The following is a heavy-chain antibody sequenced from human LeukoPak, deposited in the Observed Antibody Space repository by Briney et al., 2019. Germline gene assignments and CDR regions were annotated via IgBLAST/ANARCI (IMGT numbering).Heavy chain of an antibody. Sequence: PGGTLRLSCAASGFTFSSYGMSWVRQAPGKGLEWVAVISYDGSNKYYADSVKGRFTISRDNSKNTLYLQMNSLRAEDTAVYYCARDTAMVQYDYWGQGTLVTVSS. CDR1: GFTFSSYG. D-gene: IGHD5-18*01. V-gene: IGHV3-30*03. CDR3: ARDTAMVQYDY. CDR2: ISYDGSNK. J-gene: IGHJ4*02.